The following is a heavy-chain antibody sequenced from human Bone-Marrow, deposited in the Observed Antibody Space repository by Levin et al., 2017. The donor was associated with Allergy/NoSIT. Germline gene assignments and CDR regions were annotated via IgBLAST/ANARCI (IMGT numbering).Heavy chain of an antibody. Sequence: HAGGSLRLSCAVSGISFSHYAMTWVRQAPGKGLEWVSAISGGGGVTYYADSVKGRFTMSRDNFENTVYLQMSSLRAEDTAVYYCASDFWSAYNKYYFGYWGQGAQVTVSS. J-gene: IGHJ4*02. CDR2: ISGGGGVT. CDR3: ASDFWSAYNKYYFGY. CDR1: GISFSHYA. D-gene: IGHD3-3*01. V-gene: IGHV3-23*01.